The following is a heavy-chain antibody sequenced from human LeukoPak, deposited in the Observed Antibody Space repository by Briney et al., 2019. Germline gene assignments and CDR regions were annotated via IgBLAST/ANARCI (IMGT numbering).Heavy chain of an antibody. CDR1: GYSFTSYW. Sequence: GESLQISCQGSGYSFTSYWIGWVRQMPGKGLEWTGIIYPGDSDTRYSPSFQGQVTISADKSISTAYLQWSSLKASDTAMYYCARQAITHDAFDIWGQGTMVTVSS. J-gene: IGHJ3*02. D-gene: IGHD1-14*01. V-gene: IGHV5-51*01. CDR2: IYPGDSDT. CDR3: ARQAITHDAFDI.